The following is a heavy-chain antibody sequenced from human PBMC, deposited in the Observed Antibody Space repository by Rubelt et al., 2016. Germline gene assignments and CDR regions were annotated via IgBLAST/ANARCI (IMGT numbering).Heavy chain of an antibody. CDR3: ARVLRFLEWLGNAFDI. Sequence: SLKGRVTLSVDTSKNQFSLKLSSVTAADTAVYYCARVLRFLEWLGNAFDIWGQGTMVTVSS. V-gene: IGHV4-30-2*04. D-gene: IGHD3-3*01. J-gene: IGHJ3*02.